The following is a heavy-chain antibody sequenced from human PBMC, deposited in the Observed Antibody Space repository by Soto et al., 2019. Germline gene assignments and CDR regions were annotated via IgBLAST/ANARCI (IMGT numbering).Heavy chain of an antibody. CDR3: AKDLHWFAMDV. Sequence: EVQLLESGGGLVQPGGSLRLSCVASGFPFSTYYMDWVRQAPGKGLEWVAVISGSEDNIHYADSVKVRFTISRDNSMNTVYLQMTSLRADDSAIYFCAKDLHWFAMDVWGQGTTVTVSS. CDR1: GFPFSTYY. V-gene: IGHV3-23*01. D-gene: IGHD3-10*01. J-gene: IGHJ6*02. CDR2: ISGSEDNI.